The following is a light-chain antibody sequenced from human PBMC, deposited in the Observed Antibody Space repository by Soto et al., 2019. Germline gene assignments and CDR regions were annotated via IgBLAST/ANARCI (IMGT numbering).Light chain of an antibody. J-gene: IGKJ2*01. V-gene: IGKV3-11*01. CDR3: QLRTNWPPYT. CDR1: QSVSNY. CDR2: DVS. Sequence: EIVLTQSPATLSLSPGERATLSCRASQSVSNYLAWYQQKPGQAPRLLVYDVSNRATGIPARFSGSGSETDFTLTISSLEPEDFAVYYCQLRTNWPPYTFGQGTKLEIK.